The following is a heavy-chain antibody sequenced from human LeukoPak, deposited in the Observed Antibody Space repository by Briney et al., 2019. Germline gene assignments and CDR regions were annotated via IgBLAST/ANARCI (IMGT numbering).Heavy chain of an antibody. CDR2: YYSGDSDT. Sequence: PGESLEISWQGSGYSFTSFWIGRVPQVPGKGLELVGIYYSGDSDTRYSPSFQGQVTISADKSISTAYLQWSSLTASDTAMYYCARRSRYCSGGSCYYFDYWGQGTLVTVSS. J-gene: IGHJ4*02. CDR3: ARRSRYCSGGSCYYFDY. D-gene: IGHD2-15*01. CDR1: GYSFTSFW. V-gene: IGHV5-51*01.